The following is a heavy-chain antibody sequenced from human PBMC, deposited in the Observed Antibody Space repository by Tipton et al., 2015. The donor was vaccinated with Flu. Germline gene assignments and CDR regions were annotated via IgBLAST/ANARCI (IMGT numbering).Heavy chain of an antibody. CDR1: GFTVSRSY. CDR3: ALSSSNGPYFFDF. D-gene: IGHD6-25*01. Sequence: SLRLSCAASGFTVSRSYMNWVRQAPGRGLEWASSFYAGGTTLYADSVNGRFTISRDAAQNTLYLQLNNLRDEDTAVYHCALSSSNGPYFFDFWGQGTLVTVSS. CDR2: FYAGGTT. J-gene: IGHJ4*02. V-gene: IGHV3-66*01.